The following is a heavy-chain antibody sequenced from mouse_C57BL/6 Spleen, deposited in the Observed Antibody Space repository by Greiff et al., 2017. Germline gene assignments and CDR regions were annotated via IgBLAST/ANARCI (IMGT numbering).Heavy chain of an antibody. J-gene: IGHJ2*01. CDR1: GYAFTNYL. CDR3: ARTDGYYRYFDY. V-gene: IGHV1-54*01. Sequence: QVQLQQSGAELVRPGTSVKVSCKASGYAFTNYLIEWVKQRPGQGLEWIGVINPGSGGTNYNEKFKGKATLTADKSSSTAYMQLSSLTSEDSAVYFWARTDGYYRYFDYWGQGTTLTVSS. D-gene: IGHD2-3*01. CDR2: INPGSGGT.